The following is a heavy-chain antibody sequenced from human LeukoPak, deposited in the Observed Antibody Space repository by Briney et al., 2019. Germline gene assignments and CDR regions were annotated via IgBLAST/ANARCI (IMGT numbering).Heavy chain of an antibody. CDR2: ISGSDDST. CDR1: GLTFSSYA. Sequence: PGGSLRLSCAASGLTFSSYAMSWVRQAPGKGLEWVSAISGSDDSTYYADSVKGRFTISRDNSENTLYLQMNSLRAEDTALYYCAKGGLIAYFDYWGQGTLVTVSS. D-gene: IGHD3-16*02. V-gene: IGHV3-23*01. CDR3: AKGGLIAYFDY. J-gene: IGHJ4*02.